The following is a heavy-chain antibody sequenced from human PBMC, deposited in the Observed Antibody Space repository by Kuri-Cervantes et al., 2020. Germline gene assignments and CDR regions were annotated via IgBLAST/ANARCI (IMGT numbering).Heavy chain of an antibody. V-gene: IGHV1-3*01. Sequence: ASVKVSCKASGYTFTSYAMHWVRQAPGQRLEWMGWINAGNGNTKYSQKFQGRVTITRDTSASTAYMELSSLRSEDTAVYHCARVRYSSGWYGLGYWGQGTLVTVSS. CDR3: ARVRYSSGWYGLGY. J-gene: IGHJ4*02. CDR1: GYTFTSYA. D-gene: IGHD6-19*01. CDR2: INAGNGNT.